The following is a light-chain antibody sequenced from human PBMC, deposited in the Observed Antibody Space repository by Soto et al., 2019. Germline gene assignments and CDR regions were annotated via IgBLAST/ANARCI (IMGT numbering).Light chain of an antibody. J-gene: IGKJ4*01. CDR1: QSVSDI. Sequence: EIVMTQSPATLSVSPGERATLSCRASQSVSDILAWYQQRPGQAPRLLIYGASIRAAGIPARISGSGSGTEFTLTISSLQSEDFAVYSCQQYNNWPLTFGGGTKVETK. CDR2: GAS. V-gene: IGKV3-15*01. CDR3: QQYNNWPLT.